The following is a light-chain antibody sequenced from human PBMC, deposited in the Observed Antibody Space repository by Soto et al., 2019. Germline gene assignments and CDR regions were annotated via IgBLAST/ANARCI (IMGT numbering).Light chain of an antibody. CDR1: QGIANF. CDR2: AAS. Sequence: DIQMTQSPSSLSASVGDRVTITCRASQGIANFLNWYQQKPGKAPKLLIYAASSLRSGVPSRFSGSGFGTDFTLTISSLQPEDFATYYCQQNYSPPPVTFGQGTRLE. V-gene: IGKV1-39*01. CDR3: QQNYSPPPVT. J-gene: IGKJ5*01.